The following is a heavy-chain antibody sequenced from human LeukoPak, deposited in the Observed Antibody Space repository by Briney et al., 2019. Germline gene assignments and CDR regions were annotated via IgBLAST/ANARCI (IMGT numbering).Heavy chain of an antibody. D-gene: IGHD5-24*01. CDR3: ARGWPWDGYNPPAY. V-gene: IGHV3-48*01. CDR2: ISSSSNSM. J-gene: IGHJ4*02. Sequence: QPGGSLRLSCAASEFTFSSYNMNWVRQAPGKGLEWVSYISSSSNSMYYADSVKGRFTISRDNAKNSLYLQMNSLRAEDTAVYYCARGWPWDGYNPPAYWGQGTLVTVSS. CDR1: EFTFSSYN.